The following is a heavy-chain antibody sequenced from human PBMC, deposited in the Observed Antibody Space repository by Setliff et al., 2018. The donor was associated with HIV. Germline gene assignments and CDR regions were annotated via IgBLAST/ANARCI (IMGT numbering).Heavy chain of an antibody. CDR1: GGSISSGSYY. CDR2: IYTSGST. J-gene: IGHJ3*02. D-gene: IGHD6-19*01. Sequence: SETLSLTCTVSGGSISSGSYYWSGIRQPAGKGLEWIGRIYTSGSTNYNPSLKSRVTISLDTSKNQFSLKLSSVTAADTAVYYFAREVFSGWRIFDIWGHGTMVTVS. CDR3: AREVFSGWRIFDI. V-gene: IGHV4-61*02.